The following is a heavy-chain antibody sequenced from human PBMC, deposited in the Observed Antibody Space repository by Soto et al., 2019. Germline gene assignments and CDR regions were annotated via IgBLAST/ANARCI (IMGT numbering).Heavy chain of an antibody. J-gene: IGHJ4*02. V-gene: IGHV1-69*12. Sequence: QVHLVQSGAEMKKPGSSVKVSCKVSGGDLTNSGISWVRQAPGQGLEWMGGIFPLVAMVDYSQKFQGRVTITADESTNTAYMDLGSLRSEDTAVYYCAKDDGAAFKSWGQGTLVIVSS. CDR2: IFPLVAMV. CDR3: AKDDGAAFKS. CDR1: GGDLTNSG. D-gene: IGHD1-26*01.